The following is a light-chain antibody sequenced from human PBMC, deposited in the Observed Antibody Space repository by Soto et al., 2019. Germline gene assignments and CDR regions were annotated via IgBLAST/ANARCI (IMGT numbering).Light chain of an antibody. V-gene: IGKV1-5*03. CDR2: QAS. J-gene: IGKJ1*01. CDR1: QTISSW. CDR3: QHYNSYSEA. Sequence: DIQMTQSPSTLSGSVGDRVTITCRASQTISSWLAWYQQKPGKAPKLLIYQASTLKSGVPSRFSGSGSGTEVTLTIISLQPDDFATYYCQHYNSYSEAFGQGTKVDIK.